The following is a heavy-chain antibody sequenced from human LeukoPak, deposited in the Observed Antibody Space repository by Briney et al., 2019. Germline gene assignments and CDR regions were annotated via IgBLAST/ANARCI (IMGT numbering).Heavy chain of an antibody. D-gene: IGHD6-13*01. Sequence: PSETLSLTCTVSGGSISSSSYYWGWIRQPPGKGLEWIGSIYYSGSTYYNPSLKSRVTISVDTSKNQFSLKLSSVTAADTAVYYCARLIAAPYYYYYMDVWGKGTTVTVSS. J-gene: IGHJ6*03. CDR3: ARLIAAPYYYYYMDV. CDR2: IYYSGST. V-gene: IGHV4-39*07. CDR1: GGSISSSSYY.